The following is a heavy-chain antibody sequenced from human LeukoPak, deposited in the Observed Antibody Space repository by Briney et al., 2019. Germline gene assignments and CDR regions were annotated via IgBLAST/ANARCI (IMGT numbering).Heavy chain of an antibody. D-gene: IGHD6-25*01. Sequence: GASVKVSCKASGGTFSSYAISWVRQAPGQGLEWMGGIIPIFGTANYAQKFQGRVTITADKSTSTAYMELSSLRSEDTAVYYCASTSAAPYDAFDIWGQGTMVTVSS. V-gene: IGHV1-69*06. J-gene: IGHJ3*02. CDR3: ASTSAAPYDAFDI. CDR2: IIPIFGTA. CDR1: GGTFSSYA.